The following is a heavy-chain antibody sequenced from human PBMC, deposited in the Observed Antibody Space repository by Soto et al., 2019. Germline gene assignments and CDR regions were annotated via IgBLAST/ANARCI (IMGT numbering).Heavy chain of an antibody. J-gene: IGHJ4*02. D-gene: IGHD6-19*01. Sequence: QVQLVQSGAEVKKPGSSVKVSCQASGGTFSIYSINWVRQAPGQGLEWMGGIIPMFGAPNYAQKFQGRVTMTADETTSTAYMELSSLTSADTAVYFCARAFRQWLEKAGFDYWGQGTRVTVSS. CDR3: ARAFRQWLEKAGFDY. CDR2: IIPMFGAP. V-gene: IGHV1-69*01. CDR1: GGTFSIYS.